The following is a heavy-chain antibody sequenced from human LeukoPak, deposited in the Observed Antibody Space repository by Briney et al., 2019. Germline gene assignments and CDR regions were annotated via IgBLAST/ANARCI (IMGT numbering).Heavy chain of an antibody. CDR2: INRDGSIT. CDR3: AKENYYGMDA. Sequence: GGSLRLSCAASGLTFSSYWMHWVRQAPGKGLVWVSRINRDGSITSYGDSVKGRFTISRDNAKNTLYLQMSSPRAEDTAVYYCAKENYYGMDAWGQGTTVTVSS. J-gene: IGHJ6*02. V-gene: IGHV3-74*01. CDR1: GLTFSSYW.